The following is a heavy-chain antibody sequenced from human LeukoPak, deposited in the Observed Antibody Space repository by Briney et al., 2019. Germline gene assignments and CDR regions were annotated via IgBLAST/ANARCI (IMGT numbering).Heavy chain of an antibody. CDR2: IYYSGST. V-gene: IGHV4-31*03. J-gene: IGHJ4*02. CDR3: ASLLSPGYCSSTSCQEH. D-gene: IGHD2-2*01. Sequence: SETLSLTCTVSGGSISSGGYYWSWIRQHPGKGLEWIGYIYYSGSTYYNPSLKSRVTISVDTSKNQFSLKLSSVTAADTAVYYCASLLSPGYCSSTSCQEHWGQETLVTVSS. CDR1: GGSISSGGYY.